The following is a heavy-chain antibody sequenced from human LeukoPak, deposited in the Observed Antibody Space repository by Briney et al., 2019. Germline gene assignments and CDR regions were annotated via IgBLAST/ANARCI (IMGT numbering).Heavy chain of an antibody. J-gene: IGHJ4*02. D-gene: IGHD4-23*01. CDR2: IYQSGST. CDR1: GGSFSGYS. V-gene: IGHV4-30-2*01. Sequence: SETLSLTCAVYGGSFSGYSWSWIRQPPGKGLEWIGYIYQSGSTYYNPSLKSRVTISVDRSKNQFSLKLSSVTAADTAVYFCARATNDYAGDFDYWGQGTPVIVSS. CDR3: ARATNDYAGDFDY.